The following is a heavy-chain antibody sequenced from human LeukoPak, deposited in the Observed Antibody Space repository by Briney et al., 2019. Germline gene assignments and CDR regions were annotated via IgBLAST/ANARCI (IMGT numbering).Heavy chain of an antibody. CDR2: FDPEDGET. Sequence: ASVKVSCKVSGYTLTELSMHRVRQAPGKGLEWMGGFDPEDGETIYAQKFQGRVTMSADTSTDTGYMELSSLRSEDTAVYYCAIHGDFEAAFDIWGQGTMVTVSS. CDR1: GYTLTELS. J-gene: IGHJ3*02. CDR3: AIHGDFEAAFDI. V-gene: IGHV1-24*01. D-gene: IGHD4-17*01.